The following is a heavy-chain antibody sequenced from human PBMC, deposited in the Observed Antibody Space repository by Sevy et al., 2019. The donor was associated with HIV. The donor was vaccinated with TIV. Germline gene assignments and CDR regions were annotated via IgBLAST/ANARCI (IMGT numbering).Heavy chain of an antibody. D-gene: IGHD3-22*01. CDR2: IYSGVTT. V-gene: IGHV3-53*01. CDR3: ARVSVYYYDSSGYYTTGNTFDI. J-gene: IGHJ3*02. CDR1: GFTVVSNY. Sequence: GGSLRLSCAASGFTVVSNYMSWVRQAPGKGLEWVSIIYSGVTTSYADSVKGRFTISRDNSKNTLYLQMNSLRAEDTAVYYCARVSVYYYDSSGYYTTGNTFDIWGQGTMVTVSS.